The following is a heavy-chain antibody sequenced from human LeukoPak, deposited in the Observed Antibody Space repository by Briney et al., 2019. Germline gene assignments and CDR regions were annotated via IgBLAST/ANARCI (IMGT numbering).Heavy chain of an antibody. J-gene: IGHJ4*02. CDR3: AKLDGSGAGSSRPPIDY. CDR1: GFTLSSYG. CDR2: ISGSGGST. Sequence: GGTLRLSCAASGFTLSSYGMSWVRQAPGKGLEWVSAISGSGGSTYYADSVKGRFTISRDNSKNTLYLQMNSLRAEDTAVYYCAKLDGSGAGSSRPPIDYWGQGSLVTVSS. D-gene: IGHD3-10*01. V-gene: IGHV3-23*01.